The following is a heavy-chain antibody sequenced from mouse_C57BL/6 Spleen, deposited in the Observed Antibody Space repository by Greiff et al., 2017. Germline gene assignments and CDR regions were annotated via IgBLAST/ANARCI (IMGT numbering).Heavy chain of an antibody. D-gene: IGHD2-5*01. J-gene: IGHJ4*01. CDR1: GFTFSDYG. V-gene: IGHV5-17*01. CDR3: ANSKFYAMDY. Sequence: EVNVVESGGGLVKPGGSLKLSCAASGFTFSDYGMHWVRQAPEKGLEWVAYISSGSSTIYYADTVKGRFTISRDNAKNTLFLQMTSLRSEDTAMYYCANSKFYAMDYWGQGTSVTVSS. CDR2: ISSGSSTI.